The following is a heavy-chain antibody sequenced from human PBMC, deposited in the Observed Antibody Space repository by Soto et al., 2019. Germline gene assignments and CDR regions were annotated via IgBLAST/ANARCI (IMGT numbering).Heavy chain of an antibody. CDR3: ARDNGAMSIVVVPAAMDY. J-gene: IGHJ4*02. CDR1: GYTFTSYA. Sequence: ASVKVSCKASGYTFTSYAMHWVRQAPGQRLEWMGWINAGNGNTKYSQKFQGRVTITRDTSASTAYMELNSLRSEDTAVYYCARDNGAMSIVVVPAAMDYWGQGTLVTAPQ. V-gene: IGHV1-3*01. CDR2: INAGNGNT. D-gene: IGHD2-2*01.